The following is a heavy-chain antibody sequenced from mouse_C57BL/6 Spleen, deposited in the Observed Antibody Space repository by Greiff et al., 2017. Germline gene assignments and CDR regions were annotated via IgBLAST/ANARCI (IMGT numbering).Heavy chain of an antibody. CDR2: ISSGGDYI. D-gene: IGHD2-1*01. V-gene: IGHV5-9-1*02. CDR1: GFTFSSYA. J-gene: IGHJ3*01. CDR3: TRYGNYGGLAY. Sequence: EVMLVESGEGLVKPGGSLKLSCAASGFTFSSYAMSWVRQTPEKRLEWVAYISSGGDYIYYADTVKGRFTISRDNARNTLYLQMSSLKSEDTAMYYCTRYGNYGGLAYWGQGTLVTVSA.